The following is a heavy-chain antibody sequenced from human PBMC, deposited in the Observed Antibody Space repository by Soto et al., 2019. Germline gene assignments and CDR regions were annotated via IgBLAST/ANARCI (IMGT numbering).Heavy chain of an antibody. CDR2: IYYSGST. V-gene: IGHV4-59*01. CDR1: GGSISSYY. CDR3: ASFDILTGYHGFDY. D-gene: IGHD3-9*01. Sequence: SETLSLTCTVSGGSISSYYWSWIRQPPGKGLEWIGYIYYSGSTNYNPSLKSRVTISVDTSKNQFSLKLSSVTAADTAVYYCASFDILTGYHGFDYWGQGTLVTVSS. J-gene: IGHJ4*02.